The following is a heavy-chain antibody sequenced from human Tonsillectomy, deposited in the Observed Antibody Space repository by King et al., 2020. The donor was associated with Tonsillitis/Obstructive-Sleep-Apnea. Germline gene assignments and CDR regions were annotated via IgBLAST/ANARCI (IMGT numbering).Heavy chain of an antibody. J-gene: IGHJ6*03. D-gene: IGHD2-2*01. CDR3: AHLHCSTPSFYRRSIRLYYYYYMDV. CDR2: IYWDDDK. Sequence: TLKESCPTLVKPTQTLTLTCTFSGFSLSTSGVGVGWIRQPPGKALEWLALIYWDDDKRYSPSLKSRLTITKDTSKNQVVLTMTNMDPVDTTTYYCAHLHCSTPSFYRRSIRLYYYYYMDVWGKGTTVTVSS. V-gene: IGHV2-5*02. CDR1: GFSLSTSGVG.